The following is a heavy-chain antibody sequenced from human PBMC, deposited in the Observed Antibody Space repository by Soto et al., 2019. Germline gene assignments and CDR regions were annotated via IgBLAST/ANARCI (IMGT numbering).Heavy chain of an antibody. CDR1: GYTFTSYG. D-gene: IGHD5-12*01. V-gene: IGHV1-18*01. CDR3: ARDHGGGGYSGYDGDNWFDP. CDR2: ISAYNGNT. J-gene: IGHJ5*02. Sequence: QVQLVQSGAEVKKPGASVKVSCKASGYTFTSYGISWVRQAPGQGLEWMGWISAYNGNTNYAQKLQGRVTMTTDTSRSTADMELRSLRSDDTAVYYCARDHGGGGYSGYDGDNWFDPRGQGTLVTVSS.